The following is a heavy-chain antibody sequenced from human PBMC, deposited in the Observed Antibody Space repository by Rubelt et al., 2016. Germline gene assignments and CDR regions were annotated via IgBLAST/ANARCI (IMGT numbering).Heavy chain of an antibody. CDR3: ARAHDFGDYGWNDAFDI. J-gene: IGHJ3*02. D-gene: IGHD4-17*01. Sequence: GKGLEWVAAIVYDGSKQHYADSVKGRFTISRDNPKNTLYLQMNSLRAEDTAVYYCARAHDFGDYGWNDAFDIWGQGTMVTVSS. V-gene: IGHV3-30*04. CDR2: IVYDGSKQ.